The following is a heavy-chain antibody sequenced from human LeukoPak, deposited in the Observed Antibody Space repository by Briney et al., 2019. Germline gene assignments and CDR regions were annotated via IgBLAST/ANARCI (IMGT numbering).Heavy chain of an antibody. J-gene: IGHJ3*02. V-gene: IGHV4-30-2*01. Sequence: PSQTLSLTCAVSGGSISGGGYSWSWIRQPPGKGLEWIGYIYHSGSTYYNPSLKSRDTISVDRSKNQFSLKLSSVTAADTAVYYCASGVGLPAFDIWGQGTMVTVSS. CDR2: IYHSGST. CDR3: ASGVGLPAFDI. D-gene: IGHD5-12*01. CDR1: GGSISGGGYS.